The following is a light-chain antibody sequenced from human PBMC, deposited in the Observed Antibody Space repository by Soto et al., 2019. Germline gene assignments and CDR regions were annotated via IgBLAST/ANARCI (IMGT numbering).Light chain of an antibody. CDR2: GAS. CDR3: QQYGSSFPRT. J-gene: IGKJ1*01. Sequence: EIVLTQSPGTLSLSPGERATLSCRASQSVSSRYLAWYQRKPGQAPRLLIYGASSRATGIPDRFSGTGSGTDFTLSISRLEPEDFAVYYCQQYGSSFPRTFGQGTKVDIK. CDR1: QSVSSRY. V-gene: IGKV3-20*01.